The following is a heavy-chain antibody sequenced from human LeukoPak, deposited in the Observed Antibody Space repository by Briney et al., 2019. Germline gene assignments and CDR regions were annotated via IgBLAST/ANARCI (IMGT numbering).Heavy chain of an antibody. V-gene: IGHV1-8*01. CDR1: GYTFTSYD. CDR3: ARGRYYDRSGYPSWFDP. CDR2: MSAYSGNT. Sequence: ASVKVSCKASGYTFTSYDINWVRQAAGQGLEWMGWMSAYSGNTDYAQKFQGRVTMTRNTSISTAYMELSSLRSEDTAVYYCARGRYYDRSGYPSWFDPWGQGTLVTVSS. D-gene: IGHD3-22*01. J-gene: IGHJ5*02.